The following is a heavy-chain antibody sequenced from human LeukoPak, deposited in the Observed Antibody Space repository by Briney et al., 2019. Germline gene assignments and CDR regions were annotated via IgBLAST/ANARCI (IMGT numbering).Heavy chain of an antibody. D-gene: IGHD6-13*01. J-gene: IGHJ4*02. CDR1: GGSISSDY. CDR3: ARRVDIAAAYYFDY. V-gene: IGHV4-59*08. Sequence: SETLSLTCTVSGGSISSDYWSWIRQPPGKGLEWIGYIYYSGSTNYNPSLKSRVTISVDTSKNQFSLKLSSVTAADTAVYYCARRVDIAAAYYFDYWGQGTLVTVSS. CDR2: IYYSGST.